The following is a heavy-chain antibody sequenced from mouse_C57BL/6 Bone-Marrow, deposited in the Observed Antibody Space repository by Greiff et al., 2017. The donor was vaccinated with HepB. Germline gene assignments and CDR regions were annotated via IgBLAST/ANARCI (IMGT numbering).Heavy chain of an antibody. Sequence: VQLQQSGPELVKPGASVKISCKASGYTFTDYYMNWVKQSHGKSLEWIGDINPNNGGTSYNQKFKGKATLTVDKSSSTAYMELRSLTSEDSAVYYCARGDMDYWGQGTSVTVSS. CDR3: ARGDMDY. V-gene: IGHV1-26*01. CDR2: INPNNGGT. J-gene: IGHJ4*01. CDR1: GYTFTDYY.